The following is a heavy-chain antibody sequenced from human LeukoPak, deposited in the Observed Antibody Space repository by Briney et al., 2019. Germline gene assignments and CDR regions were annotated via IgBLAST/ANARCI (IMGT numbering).Heavy chain of an antibody. D-gene: IGHD3-9*01. J-gene: IGHJ4*02. CDR1: GLTFSNYA. Sequence: GASLRLSCAASGLTFSNYAMSWVRQAPGKGLEWGSAITGSGGNTYYADSVKGRFTISRDNSKNTVFLQMNSLRAEDTAVYYCAKWGDYDVLTGYYVSDYWGQGTLVTVSS. CDR3: AKWGDYDVLTGYYVSDY. CDR2: ITGSGGNT. V-gene: IGHV3-23*01.